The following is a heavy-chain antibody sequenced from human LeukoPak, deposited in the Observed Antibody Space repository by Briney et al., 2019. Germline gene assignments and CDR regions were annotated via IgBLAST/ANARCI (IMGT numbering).Heavy chain of an antibody. CDR1: GFTFSSYA. J-gene: IGHJ6*02. V-gene: IGHV3-23*01. Sequence: GGSLRLSCAPSGFTFSSYAMGWVRQAPGKGLEWVSAISANGVGTYYADSVKGRFTISRDSSKNMLYLQMNSLRAEDTAVYYCARLMFRGLRLAGYSGMDVWGQGTTVTVSS. CDR3: ARLMFRGLRLAGYSGMDV. D-gene: IGHD3-16*01. CDR2: ISANGVGT.